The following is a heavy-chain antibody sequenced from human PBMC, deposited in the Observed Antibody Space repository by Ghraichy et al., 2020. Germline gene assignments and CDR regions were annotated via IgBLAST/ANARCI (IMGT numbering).Heavy chain of an antibody. Sequence: GGSLRLSCSASGFTFSSYAMHWVRQAPGKGLEYVSAISSNGGSTYYADSVKGRFTISRDNSKNTLYLQMSSLRAEDTAVYYCVKSSATMVRGYNWFDPWGQGTLVTVSS. CDR3: VKSSATMVRGYNWFDP. CDR1: GFTFSSYA. D-gene: IGHD3-10*01. CDR2: ISSNGGST. J-gene: IGHJ5*02. V-gene: IGHV3-64D*09.